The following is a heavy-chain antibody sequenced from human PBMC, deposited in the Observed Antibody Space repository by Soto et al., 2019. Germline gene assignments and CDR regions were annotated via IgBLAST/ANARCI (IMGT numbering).Heavy chain of an antibody. CDR1: GYTFTSYG. Sequence: GASVKVSCKASGYTFTSYGISWVRQAPGQGLEWMGWISAYNGNTNYAQKLQGRVTMTTDTSTSTAYMELRSLRSDDTAVYYCARDNCSGGSCYSAQTFDYWGQGTLVTVSS. CDR3: ARDNCSGGSCYSAQTFDY. CDR2: ISAYNGNT. J-gene: IGHJ4*02. D-gene: IGHD2-15*01. V-gene: IGHV1-18*01.